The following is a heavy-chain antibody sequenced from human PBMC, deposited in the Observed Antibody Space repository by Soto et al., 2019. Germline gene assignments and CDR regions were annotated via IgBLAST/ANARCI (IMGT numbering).Heavy chain of an antibody. CDR1: GFTFSSYD. J-gene: IGHJ6*02. CDR2: IGTAGDT. D-gene: IGHD6-13*01. CDR3: ARERGIAAAGTPSYYYYGMAV. Sequence: EVQLVESGGGLVQPGGSLRLSCAASGFTFSSYDMHWVRQATGKGLEWVSAIGTAGDTYYPGSVKGRFTISRENAKNSLYLQMNSRRAGDTAVYYSARERGIAAAGTPSYYYYGMAVWGQETTVTASS. V-gene: IGHV3-13*01.